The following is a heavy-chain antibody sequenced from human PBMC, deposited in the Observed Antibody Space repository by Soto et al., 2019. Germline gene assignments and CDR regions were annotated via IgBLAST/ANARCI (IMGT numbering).Heavy chain of an antibody. Sequence: SETLSLTCTVSGGSISSSSYYWGWIRQPPGKGLEWIGSIYYSGSTYYNPSLKSRVTISVDTSKNQFSLKLSSVTAADTAVYYCARHYEEQQLPLYYYYMDVWGKGTTVTVSS. CDR3: ARHYEEQQLPLYYYYMDV. J-gene: IGHJ6*03. CDR1: GGSISSSSYY. D-gene: IGHD6-13*01. CDR2: IYYSGST. V-gene: IGHV4-39*01.